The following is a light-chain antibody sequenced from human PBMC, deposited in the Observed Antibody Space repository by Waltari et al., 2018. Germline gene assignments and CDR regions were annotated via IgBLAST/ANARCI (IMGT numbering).Light chain of an antibody. CDR3: QQSFSLPLT. V-gene: IGKV1-39*01. J-gene: IGKJ4*01. Sequence: DIQMTQSPSSLSASMGDTVTLTCRASQSVSTYLNWYQTKPGKAPNRLIYSASALQSGSPTRFRGSGSGTDFTLTIHSLQREDFATYYCQQSFSLPLTFGGGTKVEIK. CDR2: SAS. CDR1: QSVSTY.